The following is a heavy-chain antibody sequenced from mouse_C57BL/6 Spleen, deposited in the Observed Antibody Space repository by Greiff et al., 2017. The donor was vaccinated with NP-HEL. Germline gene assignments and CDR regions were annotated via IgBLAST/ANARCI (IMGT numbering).Heavy chain of an antibody. D-gene: IGHD2-4*01. CDR2: INPNNGGT. CDR3: ARKGYYDYVAY. J-gene: IGHJ3*01. V-gene: IGHV1-18*01. CDR1: GYTFTDYN. Sequence: VQLQQSGPELVKPGASVKIPCKASGYTFTDYNMDWVKQSHGKSLEWIGDINPNNGGTIYNQKFKGKATLTVDKSSSTAYMELRSMTSEDTAVYYCARKGYYDYVAYWGQGTLVTVSA.